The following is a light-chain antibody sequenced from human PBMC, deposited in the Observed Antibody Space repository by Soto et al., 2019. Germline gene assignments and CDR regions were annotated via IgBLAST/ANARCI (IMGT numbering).Light chain of an antibody. V-gene: IGLV6-57*03. CDR2: EDD. Sequence: NFMLTQPHSVSESPGKTVTISCTRSSGSIASKYVQWYQQRPGSAPTTVIYEDDQRPSGVPDRFSGSIDSSSNSASLTISGLKTEDEADYYGQSYDNTDWVFGGGTKLTVL. J-gene: IGLJ3*02. CDR3: QSYDNTDWV. CDR1: SGSIASKY.